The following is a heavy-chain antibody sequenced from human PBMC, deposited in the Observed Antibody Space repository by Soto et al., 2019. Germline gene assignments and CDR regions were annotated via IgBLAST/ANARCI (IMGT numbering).Heavy chain of an antibody. D-gene: IGHD6-19*01. Sequence: EVQLVESGGGLVKPGGSLRLSCAASGFTFTTAGMSWVRQAPGKGLEWVGRIKSKTDGGTTDYAAPVKGRFTISREDSKNTLYLQMNSLKTEDTAVYYCTTGSSGWSQGGFDPWGQGTLVTVST. V-gene: IGHV3-15*01. CDR2: IKSKTDGGTT. J-gene: IGHJ5*02. CDR1: GFTFTTAG. CDR3: TTGSSGWSQGGFDP.